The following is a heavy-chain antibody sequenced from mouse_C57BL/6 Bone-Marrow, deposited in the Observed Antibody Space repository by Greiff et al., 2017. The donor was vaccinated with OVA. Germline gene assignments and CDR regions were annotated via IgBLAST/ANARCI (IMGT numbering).Heavy chain of an antibody. CDR3: ANFCGSSYGAMDY. D-gene: IGHD1-1*01. J-gene: IGHJ4*01. CDR1: GYTFTDYY. Sequence: VQLQQSGAELVRPGASVKLSCKASGYTFTDYYINWVKQRPGQGLEWIARIYPGSGNTYYNEKFKGKATLTAEKSSSTAYMQLSSLTSEDSAVYSCANFCGSSYGAMDYWGQGTSVTVSA. V-gene: IGHV1-76*01. CDR2: IYPGSGNT.